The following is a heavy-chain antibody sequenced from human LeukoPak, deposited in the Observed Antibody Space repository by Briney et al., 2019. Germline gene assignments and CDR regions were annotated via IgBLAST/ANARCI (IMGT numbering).Heavy chain of an antibody. V-gene: IGHV2-5*02. CDR3: ARRDLYDSSVDV. Sequence: SGPTLVNPTQTLTLTCTFSGFSLSTSGVGVGWIRQPPGKALEWLALIYWDDDKRYNPSLKSRLTVTKDTSKNQVVLTMTNMDPVDTATYYCARRDLYDSSVDVWGQGTLVTVSS. D-gene: IGHD3-22*01. CDR1: GFSLSTSGVG. CDR2: IYWDDDK. J-gene: IGHJ1*01.